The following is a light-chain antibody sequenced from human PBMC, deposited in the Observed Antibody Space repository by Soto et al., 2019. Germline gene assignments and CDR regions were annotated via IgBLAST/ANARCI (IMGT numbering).Light chain of an antibody. CDR1: SSDINSYNR. Sequence: QSALTQPPSVSGSPGQSVTISCTGTSSDINSYNRVSWYQQHPGTAPKLVIYEVSNRPSGVPDRFSGSKSANTASLTISGLQAEDEADYYCSLFTSSSTVIFGGGTKVTVL. CDR3: SLFTSSSTVI. CDR2: EVS. J-gene: IGLJ2*01. V-gene: IGLV2-18*01.